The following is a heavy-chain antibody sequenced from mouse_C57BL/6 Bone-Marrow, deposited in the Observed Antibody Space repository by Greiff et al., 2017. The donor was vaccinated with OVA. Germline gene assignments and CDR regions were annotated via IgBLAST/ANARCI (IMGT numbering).Heavy chain of an antibody. CDR3: ARDETGRGDY. J-gene: IGHJ4*01. CDR2: IYIGNGYT. V-gene: IGHV1-58*01. D-gene: IGHD4-1*01. Sequence: EVKLQQSGAELVRPGSSVKMSCTTSGYTFTSYGINWVKQRPFFFFFFIGYIYIGNGYTEYTEKFKGKATLTSDTSSSTAYMQLNSLTSEESAIYFCARDETGRGDYWGQGTSVTVSS. CDR1: GYTFTSYG.